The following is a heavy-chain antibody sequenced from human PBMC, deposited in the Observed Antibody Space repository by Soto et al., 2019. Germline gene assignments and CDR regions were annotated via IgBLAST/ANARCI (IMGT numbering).Heavy chain of an antibody. D-gene: IGHD5-12*01. V-gene: IGHV1-69*06. CDR3: ATIRVRGGPLRFED. J-gene: IGHJ4*01. CDR2: VLPITGST. Sequence: QVQLVQSGAEVKKLGSSVKVSCKTSGGLFSVFSFNWVRQAPGQGLEWMGGVLPITGSTDYAQKFQGRLTIPADRSTSTIYMELSRLTSDDTANYYCATIRVRGGPLRFEDGGQGTLISVSS. CDR1: GGLFSVFS.